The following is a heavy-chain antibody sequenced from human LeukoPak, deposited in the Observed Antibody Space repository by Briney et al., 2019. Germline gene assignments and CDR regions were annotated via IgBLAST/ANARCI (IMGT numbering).Heavy chain of an antibody. Sequence: EASVKVSFKVSGYTLTELSMHWVRQARGKGGEGMGGFDPEDGETIYAQKFQGRVTITEDTSTDTAYMELSSLRSEDTAVYYCATVADVVPAAIPYYYYGMPVWGQGTTVTVS. CDR3: ATVADVVPAAIPYYYYGMPV. V-gene: IGHV1-24*01. J-gene: IGHJ6*02. D-gene: IGHD2-2*02. CDR2: FDPEDGET. CDR1: GYTLTELS.